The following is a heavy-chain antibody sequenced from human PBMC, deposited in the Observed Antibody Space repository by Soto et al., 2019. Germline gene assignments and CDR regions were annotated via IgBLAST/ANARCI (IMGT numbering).Heavy chain of an antibody. J-gene: IGHJ6*02. Sequence: GGSLRLSCAASGFTFSSYWMYWVRQVPGKGLVWVSRINSDGSSTSYADSVKGRFTISRDNAKNTLYLQMNSLRAEDTAVYNCARVGYSYGMDVWGQGTTVTVSS. CDR2: INSDGSST. D-gene: IGHD5-18*01. CDR1: GFTFSSYW. CDR3: ARVGYSYGMDV. V-gene: IGHV3-74*01.